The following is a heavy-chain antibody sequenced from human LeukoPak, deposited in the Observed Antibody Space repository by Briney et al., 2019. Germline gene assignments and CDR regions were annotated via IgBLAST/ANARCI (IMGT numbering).Heavy chain of an antibody. Sequence: SVKVSCKASGYTFTSYGISWVRQAPGQGLEWMGWISAYNGNTNYAQKLQGRVTMTTDTSTSTAYMELRSLRSDDTAVYYCARGSIRRTYYDFWSGYGHFDYWGQGTLVTVSS. CDR2: ISAYNGNT. V-gene: IGHV1-18*01. CDR1: GYTFTSYG. J-gene: IGHJ4*02. CDR3: ARGSIRRTYYDFWSGYGHFDY. D-gene: IGHD3-3*01.